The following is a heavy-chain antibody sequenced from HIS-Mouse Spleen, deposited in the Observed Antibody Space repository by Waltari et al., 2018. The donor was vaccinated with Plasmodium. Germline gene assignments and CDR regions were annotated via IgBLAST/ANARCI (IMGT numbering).Heavy chain of an antibody. Sequence: QVQLQPWGAGLLKPSATLSLTCPVSARSSSGYYSSGIRQPPGTGLEWIGEINHSGSTNYNPSLKSRVTISVDTSKNQFSLKLSSVTAADTAVYYCARGPGYSSGWYYFDYWGQGTLVTVSS. CDR1: ARSSSGYY. V-gene: IGHV4-34*01. CDR3: ARGPGYSSGWYYFDY. D-gene: IGHD6-19*01. CDR2: INHSGST. J-gene: IGHJ4*02.